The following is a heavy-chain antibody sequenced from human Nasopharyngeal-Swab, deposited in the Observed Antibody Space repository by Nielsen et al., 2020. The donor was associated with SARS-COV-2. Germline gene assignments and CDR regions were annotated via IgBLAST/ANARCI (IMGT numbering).Heavy chain of an antibody. J-gene: IGHJ2*01. D-gene: IGHD4-17*01. CDR1: GFTFSSNW. CDR3: ARQTGYGDYDWYFDL. Sequence: GESLKISCAASGFTFSSNWMSWVRQAPGKGLEWVANIKQDGSEKYYADSVKGRFTISRDNSKNTLYLQMNSLRAEDTAVYYCARQTGYGDYDWYFDLWGRGTLVTVSS. CDR2: IKQDGSEK. V-gene: IGHV3-7*02.